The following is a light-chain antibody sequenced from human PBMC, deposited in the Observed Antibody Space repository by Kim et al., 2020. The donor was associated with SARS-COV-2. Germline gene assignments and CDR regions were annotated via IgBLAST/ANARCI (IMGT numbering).Light chain of an antibody. CDR3: QQSYSIPYT. J-gene: IGKJ2*01. V-gene: IGKV1-39*01. Sequence: DILMTQSPSSLSASVGDRVTISCRASQTISDYINWYQQKPGKAPKLLIYETSNLQSGVPSRFSGSGSETEFALTITTLQPEDFATYFCQQSYSIPYTFGLGTKLEI. CDR2: ETS. CDR1: QTISDY.